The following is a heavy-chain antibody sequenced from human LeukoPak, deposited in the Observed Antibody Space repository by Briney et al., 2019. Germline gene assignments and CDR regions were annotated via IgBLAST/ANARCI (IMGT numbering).Heavy chain of an antibody. J-gene: IGHJ6*02. CDR3: ASRDTYYYDSSPAGMDV. CDR2: IYYSGST. D-gene: IGHD3-22*01. Sequence: ASQTLSLTCTVSGGSISSGDYYWSWIRQPPGKGLEWIGYIYYSGSTYYNPSLKSRVTISVDTSKNQFSLKLSPVTAADTAVYYCASRDTYYYDSSPAGMDVWGQGTTVTVSS. V-gene: IGHV4-30-4*01. CDR1: GGSISSGDYY.